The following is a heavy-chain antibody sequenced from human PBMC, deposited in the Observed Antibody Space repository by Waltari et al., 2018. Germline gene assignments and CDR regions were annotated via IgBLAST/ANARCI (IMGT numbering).Heavy chain of an antibody. CDR2: IYYSGST. D-gene: IGHD1-26*01. V-gene: IGHV4-38-2*01. J-gene: IGHJ4*02. Sequence: QVQLVESGGGVVQPGGSLRLSCAASGFTFSSYGMHWVRQAPGKGLEWIGSIYYSGSTYYNPSLKSRVTISVDTSKNQFSLKLSSVTAADTAVYYCARRASGSYSSDFDYWGQGTLVTVSS. CDR3: ARRASGSYSSDFDY. CDR1: GFTFSSYG.